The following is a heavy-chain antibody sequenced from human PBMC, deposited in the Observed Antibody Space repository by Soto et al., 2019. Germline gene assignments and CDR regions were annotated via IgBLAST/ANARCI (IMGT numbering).Heavy chain of an antibody. CDR3: ARDKREQWLSWTYYFDY. Sequence: PGGSLRLSCAASGFTFSSYEMNWVRQAPGKGLEWVSYISSSGSTIYYADSVKGRFTISRDNAKNSLYLQMNSLRAEDTAVYYCARDKREQWLSWTYYFDYWGQGTLVTVSS. D-gene: IGHD6-19*01. J-gene: IGHJ4*02. CDR2: ISSSGSTI. V-gene: IGHV3-48*03. CDR1: GFTFSSYE.